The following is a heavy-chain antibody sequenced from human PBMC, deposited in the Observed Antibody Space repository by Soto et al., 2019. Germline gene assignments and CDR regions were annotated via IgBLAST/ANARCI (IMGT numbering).Heavy chain of an antibody. CDR3: ARGAATKIVVVMYGSLEL. CDR1: GVTMDSFISFG. Sequence: TSVNVTWKTPGVTMDSFISFGITWVRRAPGQGLEWMGELIPVFGTAQYTQEFQGRLTISADESTRTADMELSGMRSEDTAVYYCARGAATKIVVVMYGSLELWGLGTMVTVSS. CDR2: LIPVFGTA. V-gene: IGHV1-69*01. J-gene: IGHJ3*01. D-gene: IGHD3-22*01.